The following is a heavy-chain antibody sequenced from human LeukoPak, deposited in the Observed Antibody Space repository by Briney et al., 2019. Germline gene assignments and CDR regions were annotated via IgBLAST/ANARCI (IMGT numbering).Heavy chain of an antibody. CDR1: GGSISSSSYY. CDR3: ARERDGYNLFDY. J-gene: IGHJ4*02. V-gene: IGHV4-39*07. Sequence: SETLSLTCTVSGGSISSSSYYWGWIRQPPGKGLEWIGSIYYSGSTYYNPSLKSRVTISVDTSKNQFSLKLSSVTAADTAVYYCARERDGYNLFDYWGQGTLVTVSS. D-gene: IGHD5-24*01. CDR2: IYYSGST.